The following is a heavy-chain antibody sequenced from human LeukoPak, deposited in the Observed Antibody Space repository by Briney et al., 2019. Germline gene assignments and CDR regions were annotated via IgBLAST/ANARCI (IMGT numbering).Heavy chain of an antibody. CDR3: VGPVFDY. CDR1: GFTFSSYG. CDR2: IRYDGSNK. Sequence: GGSLRLSCAASGFTFSSYGMHWVRQAPGKGLEWVAFIRYDGSNKYYADSVKGRFTISRDNSKNTLYLQMNSLRAEDTAVHYCVGPVFDYWGQGTLVTVSS. J-gene: IGHJ4*02. V-gene: IGHV3-30*02.